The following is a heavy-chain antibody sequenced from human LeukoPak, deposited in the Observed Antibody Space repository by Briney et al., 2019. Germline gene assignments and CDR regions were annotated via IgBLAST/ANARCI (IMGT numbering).Heavy chain of an antibody. J-gene: IGHJ4*02. V-gene: IGHV3-21*06. CDR1: GLTFSTSG. CDR2: IGPTGSDR. D-gene: IGHD6-19*01. CDR3: ATDTSGRHYDY. Sequence: PGGSLRLSCTASGLTFSTSGFNWVRQAPGRGLEWVASIGPTGSDRYHADSIKGRFTISRDNANNFLYLQMNSLRAEDTAVYYCATDTSGRHYDYWGQGTLLTVSS.